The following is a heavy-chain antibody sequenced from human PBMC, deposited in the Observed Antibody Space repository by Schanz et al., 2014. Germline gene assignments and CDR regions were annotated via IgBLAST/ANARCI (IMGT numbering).Heavy chain of an antibody. J-gene: IGHJ4*02. CDR3: ARGRSLGWCDY. CDR2: IKHDGSEK. V-gene: IGHV3-7*01. D-gene: IGHD2-21*01. Sequence: VQLVESGGALVQPGGSLRLSCSASGFAFDTYWMSWVRQAPGKGLEWVANIKHDGSEKYYVDSVKGRFTISRDNAKNSLYLQMHSLRAEDTAVYYCARGRSLGWCDYWGQGTLVTVSS. CDR1: GFAFDTYW.